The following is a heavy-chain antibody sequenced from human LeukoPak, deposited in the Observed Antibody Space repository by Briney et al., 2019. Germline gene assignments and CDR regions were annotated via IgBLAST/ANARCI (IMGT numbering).Heavy chain of an antibody. CDR1: GFTFSSYS. CDR2: ISSSSSYI. D-gene: IGHD3-22*01. J-gene: IGHJ4*02. CDR3: ARDSDSSGYCDY. Sequence: GGSLRLSCAASGFTFSSYSMNWVSQAPGKGLEWVSSISSSSSYIYYADSVKGRFTISRDNAKNSLYLQMNSLRAEDTAVYYCARDSDSSGYCDYWGQGTLVTVSS. V-gene: IGHV3-21*01.